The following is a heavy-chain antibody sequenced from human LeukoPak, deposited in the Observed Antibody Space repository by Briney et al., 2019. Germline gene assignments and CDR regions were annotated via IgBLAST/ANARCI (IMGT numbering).Heavy chain of an antibody. Sequence: SETLSLTCTVSGGSISSYYWSWIRQPPGKGLEWIGYIYYSGSTNYNPSLKSRVTISVDTSKNQFSLKLSSVTAADTAVYYCARAIPGTYYGDYKIDAFGIWGQGTMVTVSS. J-gene: IGHJ3*02. CDR1: GGSISSYY. V-gene: IGHV4-59*01. CDR2: IYYSGST. CDR3: ARAIPGTYYGDYKIDAFGI. D-gene: IGHD4-17*01.